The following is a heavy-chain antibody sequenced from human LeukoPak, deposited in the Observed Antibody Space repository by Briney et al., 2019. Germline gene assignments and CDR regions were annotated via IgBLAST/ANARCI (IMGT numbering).Heavy chain of an antibody. CDR3: ASGITMVRGPTHFDY. D-gene: IGHD3-10*01. CDR2: ISSSSSYR. V-gene: IGHV3-21*01. Sequence: GGSLRLSCAASGFTFSSYIMSWVRPAPGKGLEWVSSISSSSSYRYYADSVKGRFTISRDNAKNSLYLQMNSLRAEDTAVYYCASGITMVRGPTHFDYWGQGTLVTVSS. J-gene: IGHJ4*02. CDR1: GFTFSSYI.